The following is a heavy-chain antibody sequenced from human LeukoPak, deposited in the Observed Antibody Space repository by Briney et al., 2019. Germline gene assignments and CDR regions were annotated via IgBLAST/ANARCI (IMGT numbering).Heavy chain of an antibody. CDR1: GFTFSSYA. CDR2: ISSSSSYI. V-gene: IGHV3-21*01. D-gene: IGHD4-17*01. Sequence: GGSLRLSCAASGFTFSSYAMSWVRQAPGKGLEWVSSISSSSSYIYYADSVKGRFTISRDNAKNSLYLQMNSLRAEDTAVYYCARDHQDYGDYTVDYWGQGTLVTVSS. CDR3: ARDHQDYGDYTVDY. J-gene: IGHJ4*02.